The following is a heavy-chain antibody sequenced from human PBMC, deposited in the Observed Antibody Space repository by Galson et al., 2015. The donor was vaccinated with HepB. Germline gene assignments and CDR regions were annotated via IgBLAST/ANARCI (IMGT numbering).Heavy chain of an antibody. CDR2: ISTYNGNT. V-gene: IGHV1-18*01. CDR3: ARGVAVSESYFFDY. J-gene: IGHJ4*02. D-gene: IGHD6-19*01. Sequence: SVKVSCKASGYTFTSYGISWVRQAPGQGLEWMGWISTYNGNTNYAQKLQDRLSMTTDTSTSTAYMELRGLRSDDTAVYYCARGVAVSESYFFDYWGQGTLVTVSS. CDR1: GYTFTSYG.